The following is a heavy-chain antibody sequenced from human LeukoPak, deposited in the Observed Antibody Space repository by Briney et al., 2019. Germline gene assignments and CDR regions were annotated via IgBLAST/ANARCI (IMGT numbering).Heavy chain of an antibody. CDR1: GFTLSDHY. Sequence: GGSLRLSCAGSGFTLSDHYIDWVRQAPGRGLEWVGRVENRPPSFTPAYGASVKGRFTVSRDDSKNSVYLQMNSPTTEDTAVYYCGRSTSWSFDSWGQGVLVTVAS. V-gene: IGHV3-72*01. D-gene: IGHD2-2*01. J-gene: IGHJ4*02. CDR2: VENRPPSFTP. CDR3: GRSTSWSFDS.